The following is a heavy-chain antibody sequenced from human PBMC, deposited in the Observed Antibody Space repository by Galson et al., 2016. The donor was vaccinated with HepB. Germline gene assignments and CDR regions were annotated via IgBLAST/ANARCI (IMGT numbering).Heavy chain of an antibody. CDR2: ISGSGTSR. CDR1: GFTFSDSA. J-gene: IGHJ2*01. V-gene: IGHV3-23*01. CDR3: ARGSGSYYHWYFDL. D-gene: IGHD1-26*01. Sequence: SLRLSCATSGFTFSDSAMSWVRQAPGKGLEWVSIISGSGTSRYYADFVKGRFTISRDDYKNTVYLQMNRLRDEDTAVYFCARGSGSYYHWYFDLWGRGTLVSVSS.